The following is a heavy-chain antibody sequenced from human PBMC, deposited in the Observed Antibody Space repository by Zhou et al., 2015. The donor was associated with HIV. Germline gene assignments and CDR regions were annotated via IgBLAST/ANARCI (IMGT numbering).Heavy chain of an antibody. Sequence: QVHLVQSGAEVKKPGASVTVSCEASGYTFTSYYMHWVRQAPGQGLEWMGIINPSGGSTSYAQKFQGRVTMTRDTSTSTVYMELSSLRSEDTAVYYCARGPDYYYDSSGSHFDYWGQGTLVTVSS. CDR2: INPSGGST. CDR3: ARGPDYYYDSSGSHFDY. D-gene: IGHD3-22*01. J-gene: IGHJ4*02. CDR1: GYTFTSYY. V-gene: IGHV1-46*01.